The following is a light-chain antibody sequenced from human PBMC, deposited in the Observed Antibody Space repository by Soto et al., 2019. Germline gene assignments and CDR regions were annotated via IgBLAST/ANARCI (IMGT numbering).Light chain of an antibody. J-gene: IGKJ4*01. V-gene: IGKV3-20*01. CDR1: QSLIGSP. CDR3: QQYSTSPLT. Sequence: EIVLTQSPCTLSLSPGERATLSCRASQSLIGSPLAWYQQRPGQAPRLLIYGASSRATGIPYRFSGSGSGTDFTLTINRLEPEDFAVYYCQQYSTSPLTFGGGTRVEI. CDR2: GAS.